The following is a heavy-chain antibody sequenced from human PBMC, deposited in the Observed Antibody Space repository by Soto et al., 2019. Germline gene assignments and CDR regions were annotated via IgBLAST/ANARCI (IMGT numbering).Heavy chain of an antibody. Sequence: QAGGSLRLSCAASGFTFSNYWMTWVRQAPRKRLEWVANINQDGTEIYYVDSVKGRFTISRDNAKNSLFLQMNSLRAEDTAVYYCARAIAARDYWGQGTLVTVSS. CDR1: GFTFSNYW. V-gene: IGHV3-7*04. D-gene: IGHD6-6*01. CDR2: INQDGTEI. CDR3: ARAIAARDY. J-gene: IGHJ4*02.